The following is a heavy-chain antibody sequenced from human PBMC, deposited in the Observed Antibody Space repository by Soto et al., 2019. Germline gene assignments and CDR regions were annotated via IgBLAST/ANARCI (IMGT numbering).Heavy chain of an antibody. CDR1: GFTLSTYA. CDR2: ISGSGGSK. Sequence: EVQLLESGGGLVQPGGSLRLSCAASGFTLSTYAMSWVRQAPGKGLERVSGISGSGGSKYYADSVKGRFTISRDNSKNTLDLQMNSLRAEDTAVYYCAKDLYLFDYWGQGTLVTVSS. J-gene: IGHJ4*02. CDR3: AKDLYLFDY. V-gene: IGHV3-23*01.